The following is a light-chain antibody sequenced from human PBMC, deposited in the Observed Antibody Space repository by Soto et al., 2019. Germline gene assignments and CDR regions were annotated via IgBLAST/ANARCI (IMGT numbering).Light chain of an antibody. CDR1: QGISSS. Sequence: AIRMTQSPSSFSASTGDRVTITCRASQGISSSLAWFQQKPGKAPKLLIFAAYTMQSGVPSRFSGSGSGTDFTLTISCLQSEDFATYYSQQYYTYPYTFGQGTKLEIK. J-gene: IGKJ2*01. CDR2: AAY. CDR3: QQYYTYPYT. V-gene: IGKV1-8*01.